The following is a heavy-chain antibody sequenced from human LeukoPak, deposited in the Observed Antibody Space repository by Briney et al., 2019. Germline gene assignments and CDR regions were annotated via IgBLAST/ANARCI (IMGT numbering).Heavy chain of an antibody. J-gene: IGHJ4*02. CDR1: GLTFGSYE. V-gene: IGHV3-48*03. CDR2: ISSSGSTI. CDR3: QTWLQFEVIDY. Sequence: GGSLRLSCAASGLTFGSYEMNWARQAPGKGLEWVSYISSSGSTIYYADSVKGRFTISRDNAKNSLYLQMNSLRAEDTAVYYCQTWLQFEVIDYWGQGTLVTVSS. D-gene: IGHD5-24*01.